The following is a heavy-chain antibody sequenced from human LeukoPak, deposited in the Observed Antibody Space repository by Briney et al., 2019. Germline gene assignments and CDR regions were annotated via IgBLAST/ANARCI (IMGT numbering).Heavy chain of an antibody. CDR1: GFTFSSYS. V-gene: IGHV3-21*01. CDR3: ARDGGWNYDTSGYYLHAFDI. D-gene: IGHD3-22*01. Sequence: GGSLRLSCAASGFTFSSYSMNWVRQAPGKGLEWVSSISSSSSYIYYADSVKDRFTISRDNAKNSLYLQMNSLRAEDTAVYYCARDGGWNYDTSGYYLHAFDIWGQGTMVTVSS. CDR2: ISSSSSYI. J-gene: IGHJ3*02.